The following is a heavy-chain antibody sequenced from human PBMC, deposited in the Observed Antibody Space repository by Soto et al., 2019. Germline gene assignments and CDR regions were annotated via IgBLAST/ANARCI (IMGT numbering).Heavy chain of an antibody. CDR3: ARVTLILGELDYYYYGMDV. J-gene: IGHJ6*02. D-gene: IGHD3-22*01. CDR1: GGTFSSYA. V-gene: IGHV1-69*12. Sequence: QVQLVQSGAEVKKPGSSVKVSCKASGGTFSSYAISWVRQAPGQGLEWMGGIIPIFGTANYAQKFQGRVTITAEESMSTAYMELSSLRSEDTAVYYCARVTLILGELDYYYYGMDVWGQGTTVTVSS. CDR2: IIPIFGTA.